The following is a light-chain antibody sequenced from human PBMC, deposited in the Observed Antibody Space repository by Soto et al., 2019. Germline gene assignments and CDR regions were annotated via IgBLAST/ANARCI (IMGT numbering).Light chain of an antibody. CDR2: DVS. CDR1: SSDIGSYNY. Sequence: QSVLTQPASVSGSPGQSIALSCTGTSSDIGSYNYVSWYQQHPGKAPKLMIYDVSNRPSGVSDRFSGSKSGNTASLTISGLQAEDEADYYCKSFTTSTTYVFGTGTKVTVL. V-gene: IGLV2-14*01. J-gene: IGLJ1*01. CDR3: KSFTTSTTYV.